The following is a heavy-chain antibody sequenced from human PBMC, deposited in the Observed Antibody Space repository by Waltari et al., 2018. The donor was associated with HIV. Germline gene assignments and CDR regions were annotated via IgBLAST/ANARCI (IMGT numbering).Heavy chain of an antibody. V-gene: IGHV1-69*01. D-gene: IGHD3-22*01. CDR3: ARVPDRSGYQRYAMDV. Sequence: QVQLVQSGAEGKKPGSSVKVSCKASGGTVRSSDISWVRQAPGQGLEWMGAIIPLFGEANYAQKFQGRLTITADESTSTAYMELSSLRSEDTAVYYCARVPDRSGYQRYAMDVWGQGTTVTVS. CDR2: IIPLFGEA. J-gene: IGHJ6*02. CDR1: GGTVRSSD.